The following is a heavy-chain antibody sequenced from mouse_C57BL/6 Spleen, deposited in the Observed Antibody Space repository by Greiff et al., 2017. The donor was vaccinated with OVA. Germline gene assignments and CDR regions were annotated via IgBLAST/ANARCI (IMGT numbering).Heavy chain of an antibody. Sequence: VQLQQPGAELVKPGASVKLSCKASGYTFTSYWMQWVKQRPGQGLEWIGEIDPSDSYTNYNQKFKGKATLTVDTSSSTAYMQLSSLTSEDSAVYYCAGPFYSPGAMDYWGQGTSVTVSS. CDR3: AGPFYSPGAMDY. V-gene: IGHV1-50*01. J-gene: IGHJ4*01. D-gene: IGHD2-12*01. CDR1: GYTFTSYW. CDR2: IDPSDSYT.